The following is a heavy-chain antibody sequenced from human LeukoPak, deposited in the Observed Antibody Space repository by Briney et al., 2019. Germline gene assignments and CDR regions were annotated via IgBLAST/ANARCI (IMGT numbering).Heavy chain of an antibody. CDR2: INPNSGGT. CDR3: ARGAQWWELLGGWFDP. D-gene: IGHD1-26*01. J-gene: IGHJ5*02. Sequence: ASVKVSCKASGYTFTGYYMHWVRQAPGQGLEWMGWINPNSGGTNYAQKFQGRVTMTRDTSISTAYMELSRLRSDDTAVHYCARGAQWWELLGGWFDPWGQGALVTVSS. CDR1: GYTFTGYY. V-gene: IGHV1-2*02.